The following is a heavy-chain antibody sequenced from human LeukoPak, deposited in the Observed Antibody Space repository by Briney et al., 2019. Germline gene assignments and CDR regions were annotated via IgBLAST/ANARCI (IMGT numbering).Heavy chain of an antibody. J-gene: IGHJ4*02. CDR2: IGSAGGSI. Sequence: PGRSLRLSCAASGFTFSSYGMHWVRQAPGKGLEWLSTIGSAGGSIFYADSVKGRFTISRDNSKSTLFLQMDSLRVEDTALYYCAKRGEVSTYYYFESWGQGALVTVSS. D-gene: IGHD2/OR15-2a*01. V-gene: IGHV3-NL1*01. CDR1: GFTFSSYG. CDR3: AKRGEVSTYYYFES.